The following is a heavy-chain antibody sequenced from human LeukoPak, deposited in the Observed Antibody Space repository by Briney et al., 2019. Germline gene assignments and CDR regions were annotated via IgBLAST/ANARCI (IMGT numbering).Heavy chain of an antibody. CDR1: GFTFSTYW. Sequence: GGSLRLSCAASGFTFSTYWMHRVRQAPGKGLVWVSRINSDGSITTYADSVKGRFTISRDNAKNTLYLQMNSLRAEDTAVYYCAKSLSGWYAFDIWGQGTMVTVSS. J-gene: IGHJ3*02. CDR3: AKSLSGWYAFDI. CDR2: INSDGSIT. D-gene: IGHD6-19*01. V-gene: IGHV3-74*01.